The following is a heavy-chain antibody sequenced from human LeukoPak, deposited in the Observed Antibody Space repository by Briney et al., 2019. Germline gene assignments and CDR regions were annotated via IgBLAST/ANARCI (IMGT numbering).Heavy chain of an antibody. CDR2: ISGSGGTT. J-gene: IGHJ5*02. Sequence: GGSLRLSCAASGFTFDDYAMHWVRQAPGKGLEWVSAISGSGGTTYYADSVKGRFTISRDNSKNTLYLQMNSLRAEDTAVYFCAKPGGEWLVPWFDPWGQGTLVTVSS. V-gene: IGHV3-23*01. D-gene: IGHD6-19*01. CDR1: GFTFDDYA. CDR3: AKPGGEWLVPWFDP.